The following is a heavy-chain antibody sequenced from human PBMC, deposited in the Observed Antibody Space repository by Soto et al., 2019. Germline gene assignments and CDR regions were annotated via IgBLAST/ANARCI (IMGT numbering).Heavy chain of an antibody. D-gene: IGHD1-20*01. CDR1: GYTFASYG. V-gene: IGHV1-18*01. J-gene: IGHJ4*02. Sequence: QVQLVQSGAEVKKPGASVNVSCKASGYTFASYGISWMRQAPGQGLEWLGWVSTYSPKTVYAQKFQGRVTMTTDTSPTPAYMELTSLTSNDTAVYYCARDSSGERNIIADSWGPGTRVTVSS. CDR2: VSTYSPKT. CDR3: ARDSSGERNIIADS.